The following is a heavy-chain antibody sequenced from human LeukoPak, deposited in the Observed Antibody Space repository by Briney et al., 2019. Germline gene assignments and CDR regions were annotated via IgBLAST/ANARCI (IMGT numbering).Heavy chain of an antibody. CDR2: ISGSGVGT. CDR1: GFTFSSYV. CDR3: AKDPMVRGSTYDY. V-gene: IGHV3-23*01. D-gene: IGHD3-10*01. Sequence: GGSLRLSCAASGFTFSSYVMSWVRQAPGKGLEWVSAISGSGVGTYYADSVKGRFTVSRDNSKNTLYLQLNSLRAEDTAVYYCAKDPMVRGSTYDYWGQGTLVTVSS. J-gene: IGHJ4*02.